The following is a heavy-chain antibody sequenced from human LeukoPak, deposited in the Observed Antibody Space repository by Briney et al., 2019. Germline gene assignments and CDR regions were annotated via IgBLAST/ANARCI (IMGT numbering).Heavy chain of an antibody. Sequence: ASAKVSFKASGYTITDYYLHWVRQAPGQGLEWMGWIIPNTGGTNYAQKFQDWVTMSSGTSISTAYMELSSLRSDDTAVYYCARGSPSYAQWHFDLWGRGTLVTVSS. V-gene: IGHV1-2*04. CDR2: IIPNTGGT. CDR3: ARGSPSYAQWHFDL. D-gene: IGHD2/OR15-2a*01. J-gene: IGHJ2*01. CDR1: GYTITDYY.